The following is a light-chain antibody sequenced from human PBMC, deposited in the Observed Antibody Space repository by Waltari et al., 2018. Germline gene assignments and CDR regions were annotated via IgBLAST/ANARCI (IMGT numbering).Light chain of an antibody. CDR1: SSDIGGYNY. Sequence: QAALTQPPSVSGSPGQSVTISCTGTSSDIGGYNYVSWYQQHPGKAPKLMIYDVTKRPSGVSDRFSGSKSGNTASLTISGRQAEDEADYYCSSFAGSNTYIFGVGTRLTVL. CDR2: DVT. V-gene: IGLV2-11*01. CDR3: SSFAGSNTYI. J-gene: IGLJ1*01.